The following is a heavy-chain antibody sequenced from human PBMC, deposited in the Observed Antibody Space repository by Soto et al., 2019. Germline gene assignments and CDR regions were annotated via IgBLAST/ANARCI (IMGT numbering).Heavy chain of an antibody. Sequence: QVQLVQSGAEVKKPGASVKVSCKASGYTFTGYYMHWVRQAPGQGLEWMGWINPNSGGTNYAQKLQGWVTMTRDTSISTAYMELSRLRSDDTAVYYCARGGGLVQLWLLGMDVWGQGTTVTVSS. CDR1: GYTFTGYY. CDR3: ARGGGLVQLWLLGMDV. D-gene: IGHD5-18*01. V-gene: IGHV1-2*04. J-gene: IGHJ6*02. CDR2: INPNSGGT.